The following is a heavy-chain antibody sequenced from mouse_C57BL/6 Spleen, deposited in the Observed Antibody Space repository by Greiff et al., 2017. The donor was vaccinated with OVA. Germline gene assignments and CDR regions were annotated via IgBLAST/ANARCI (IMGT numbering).Heavy chain of an antibody. CDR3: ARSGDGYYWGDY. CDR1: GYAFTNYL. Sequence: QVQLQQSGAELVRPGTSVKVSCKASGYAFTNYLIEWVKQRPGQGLEWIGVINPGSGGTNYNEKFKGKATLTADKSSSTAYMQLSSLTSEDSAVDYCARSGDGYYWGDYWGQGTTRTGSS. J-gene: IGHJ2*01. V-gene: IGHV1-54*01. D-gene: IGHD2-3*01. CDR2: INPGSGGT.